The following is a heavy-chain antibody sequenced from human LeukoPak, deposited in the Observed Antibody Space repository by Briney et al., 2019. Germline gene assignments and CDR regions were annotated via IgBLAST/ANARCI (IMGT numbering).Heavy chain of an antibody. CDR3: ARGCVLRFLEWLLDY. V-gene: IGHV3-33*01. Sequence: GGSLRLSCAASGFTFSSYGMHWVRQAPGKGLEWAAVIWYDGSNKYYADSVKGRFTISRDNSKNTLYLQMNSLRAEDTAVYYCARGCVLRFLEWLLDYWGQGTLVTVSS. CDR1: GFTFSSYG. D-gene: IGHD3-3*01. CDR2: IWYDGSNK. J-gene: IGHJ4*02.